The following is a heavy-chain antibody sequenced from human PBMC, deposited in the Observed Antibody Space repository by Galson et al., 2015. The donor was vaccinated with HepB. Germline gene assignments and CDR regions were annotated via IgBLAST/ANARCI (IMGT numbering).Heavy chain of an antibody. J-gene: IGHJ4*02. D-gene: IGHD3-9*01. CDR2: ISYDGSNK. CDR3: VGFDWLC. V-gene: IGHV3-30-3*01. CDR1: GFPFSSYA. Sequence: SLRLSCAASGFPFSSYAMHWVRQAPGKGLEWVAVISYDGSNKYYADSVKGRFTISRDNSKNTLYLQMNSLRAEDTAVYYCVGFDWLCWGQGTLVTVSS.